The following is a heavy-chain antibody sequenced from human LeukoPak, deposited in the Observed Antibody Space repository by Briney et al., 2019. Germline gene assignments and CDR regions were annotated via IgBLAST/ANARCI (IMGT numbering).Heavy chain of an antibody. CDR1: GFTFSSYN. J-gene: IGHJ4*02. V-gene: IGHV3-23*01. CDR3: AKDMVRSSSWFLDY. Sequence: GGSLRLSCAASGFTFSSYNMNWVRQAPGKGLEWVSQITGSSSTYYADSVRGRFTISRDNSKNTLSLQMNSLRAEDTAVYYCAKDMVRSSSWFLDYWGQGALVTVSS. CDR2: ITGSSST. D-gene: IGHD6-13*01.